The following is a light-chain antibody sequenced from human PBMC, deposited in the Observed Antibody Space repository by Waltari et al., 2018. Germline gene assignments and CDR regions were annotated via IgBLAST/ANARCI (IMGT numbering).Light chain of an antibody. Sequence: ETVLTQSPGTLSLSPGESAPLSCRTRQSVTRALAWYQQKPGQAPRLLIYGASNRATGIPDRFSGSGSGTDFSLTISSLEPEDFAVYYCQHYLRLPVTFGQGTKVEVK. V-gene: IGKV3-20*01. CDR1: QSVTRA. CDR3: QHYLRLPVT. CDR2: GAS. J-gene: IGKJ1*01.